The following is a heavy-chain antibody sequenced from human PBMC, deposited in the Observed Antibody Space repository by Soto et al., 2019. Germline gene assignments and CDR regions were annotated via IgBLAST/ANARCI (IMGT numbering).Heavy chain of an antibody. Sequence: ASVKVSCKASGYTFTSYDINWVRQATGQGLEWMGWMNPNSGNTGYAQKFQGRVTMTRNTSISTAYMELSSLRSEDTAVYYCARGHSITIFGVVIIEGMDVWGQGTTVTVS. CDR3: ARGHSITIFGVVIIEGMDV. V-gene: IGHV1-8*01. CDR1: GYTFTSYD. CDR2: MNPNSGNT. D-gene: IGHD3-3*01. J-gene: IGHJ6*02.